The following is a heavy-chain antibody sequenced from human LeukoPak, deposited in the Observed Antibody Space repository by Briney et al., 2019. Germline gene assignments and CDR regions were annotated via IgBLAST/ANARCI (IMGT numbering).Heavy chain of an antibody. CDR2: ITSSSSYA. CDR3: ARDLMGIAYRGAFYY. Sequence: GGSLRLSCEASGFTFSTHNMNWVRQAPGKRLEWVSSITSSSSYAFYADSVKGRFTISRDNAKSSLYLQMNNLRAEDTAVYYCARDLMGIAYRGAFYYWGQGTLVTVSS. D-gene: IGHD6-13*01. J-gene: IGHJ4*02. CDR1: GFTFSTHN. V-gene: IGHV3-21*04.